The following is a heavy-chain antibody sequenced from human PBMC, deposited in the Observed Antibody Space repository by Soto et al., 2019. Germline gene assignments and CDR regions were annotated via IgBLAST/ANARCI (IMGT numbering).Heavy chain of an antibody. CDR3: ASSSRRRITGATGSDYYYYGMDV. V-gene: IGHV1-69*13. J-gene: IGHJ6*02. Sequence: SVKVSCKASGGTFSSYAISWVRQAPGQGLEWMGGIIPIFGTANYAQKFQGRVTITADESTSTAYMELSSLRSEDTAVYYCASSSRRRITGATGSDYYYYGMDVWGQGTTVTVSS. CDR1: GGTFSSYA. D-gene: IGHD1-7*01. CDR2: IIPIFGTA.